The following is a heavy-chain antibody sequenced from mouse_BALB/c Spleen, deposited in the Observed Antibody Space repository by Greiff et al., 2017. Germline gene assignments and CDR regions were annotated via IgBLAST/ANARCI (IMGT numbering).Heavy chain of an antibody. J-gene: IGHJ4*01. CDR3: ARKTAYAMDY. D-gene: IGHD1-2*01. CDR2: ISNGGGST. CDR1: GFTFSSYT. Sequence: EVKLVESGGGLVQPGGSLKLSCAASGFTFSSYTMSWVRQTPEKRLEWVAYISNGGGSTYYPDTVKGRFTISRDNAKNTLYLQMSSLKSEDTAMYYCARKTAYAMDYWGQGTSVTVSS. V-gene: IGHV5-12-2*01.